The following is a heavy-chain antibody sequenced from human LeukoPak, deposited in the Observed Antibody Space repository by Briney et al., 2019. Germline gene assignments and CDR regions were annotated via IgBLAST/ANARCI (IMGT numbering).Heavy chain of an antibody. Sequence: SQTLSLTCTVSGGSISSSSYYWGWIRQPPGKGLEWIGSIYYSGSTYYNPSLKSRVTISVDTSKNQFSLKLSSVTAADTAVYFCARAGGYYYADFDYWGQGTLVTVSS. CDR1: GGSISSSSYY. CDR3: ARAGGYYYADFDY. J-gene: IGHJ4*02. V-gene: IGHV4-39*07. D-gene: IGHD3-22*01. CDR2: IYYSGST.